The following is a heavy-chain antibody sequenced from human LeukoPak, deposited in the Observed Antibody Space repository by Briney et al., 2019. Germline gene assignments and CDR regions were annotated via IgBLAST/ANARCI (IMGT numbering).Heavy chain of an antibody. CDR3: ARGQNIITIFGEVHDAFDI. J-gene: IGHJ3*02. CDR1: GGSFSGYY. V-gene: IGHV4-34*01. D-gene: IGHD3-3*01. Sequence: PSETLSLTCAVYGGSFSGYYWSWIRQPPGKGLEWIGEINHSGSTNYNPSLKSRVTISVDTSKNQFSLKLSSVTAADTAVYYCARGQNIITIFGEVHDAFDIWGQGTMVTVSS. CDR2: INHSGST.